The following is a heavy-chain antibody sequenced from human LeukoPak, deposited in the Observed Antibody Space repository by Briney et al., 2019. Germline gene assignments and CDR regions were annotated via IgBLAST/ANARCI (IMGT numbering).Heavy chain of an antibody. V-gene: IGHV3-9*01. D-gene: IGHD2-2*01. CDR3: AKDKGSTGGGAAIYYYYGMDV. CDR2: ISWNSGSI. CDR1: GFTFDDYA. J-gene: IGHJ6*02. Sequence: GGSLRLSCAASGFTFDDYAMHWVRQAPGKGLQWVSGISWNSGSIGYADSVRGRFTISRDNAKNSLNLQMNSLRAVDTALYYCAKDKGSTGGGAAIYYYYGMDVWGQGTTVTVSS.